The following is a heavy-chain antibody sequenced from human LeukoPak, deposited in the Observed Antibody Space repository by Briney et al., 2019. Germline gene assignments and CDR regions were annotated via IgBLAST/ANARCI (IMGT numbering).Heavy chain of an antibody. V-gene: IGHV3-21*01. J-gene: IGHJ4*02. CDR2: ITISSSIT. D-gene: IGHD3-16*01. CDR1: GFSFSDYS. CDR3: ARDLSDDYSLDY. Sequence: GGSLRLSCAASGFSFSDYSMNWVRQAPGKGLEWVSSITISSSITYYADSVEGRFTISRDNAKNSLFLQMNSLRAEDTAVYYCARDLSDDYSLDYWGQGTLVSVSS.